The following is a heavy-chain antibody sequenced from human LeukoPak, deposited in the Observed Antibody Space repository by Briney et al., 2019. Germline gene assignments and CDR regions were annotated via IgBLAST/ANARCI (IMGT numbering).Heavy chain of an antibody. V-gene: IGHV1-2*02. CDR3: ARDSSLHSSGWRFDY. Sequence: ASVKVSCKASGYTFTGYYMHWVRQAPGQGLEWMGWINPNSGGTNYAQKFQGRVTMTRDTSISTAYMELSRLRSDDTAVYYCARDSSLHSSGWRFDYWGQGTLVTVSS. CDR1: GYTFTGYY. CDR2: INPNSGGT. J-gene: IGHJ4*02. D-gene: IGHD6-19*01.